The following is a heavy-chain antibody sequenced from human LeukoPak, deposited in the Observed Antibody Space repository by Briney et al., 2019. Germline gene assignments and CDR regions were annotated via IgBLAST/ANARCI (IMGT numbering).Heavy chain of an antibody. J-gene: IGHJ3*01. CDR2: IYYSGST. CDR1: GGSLSIADYY. CDR3: ARSLRVYSFDD. Sequence: SETLSLTCTVSGGSLSIADYYWSWIRQPPGKGLEGLEWLGYIYYSGSTYYNPSLTRRITISIDTSKKQFSLKLTSVTAADTAVYYCARSLRVYSFDDWGQGTMVTVSS. D-gene: IGHD1-26*01. V-gene: IGHV4-30-4*01.